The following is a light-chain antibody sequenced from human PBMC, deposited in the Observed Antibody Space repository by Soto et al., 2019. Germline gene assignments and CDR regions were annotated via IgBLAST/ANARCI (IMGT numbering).Light chain of an antibody. CDR3: HQRSRWPLT. J-gene: IGKJ2*01. CDR1: ESVSSTS. CDR2: DVS. V-gene: IGKV3-11*01. Sequence: EIVLTQSPATLSLSPGERTTLSCRASESVSSTSLTWLQHRPGQAPRLLIYDVSTRAPGIPARFSGSGSGKDFTLTISNLEPEDFAVYYCHQRSRWPLTFGQGTKLDMK.